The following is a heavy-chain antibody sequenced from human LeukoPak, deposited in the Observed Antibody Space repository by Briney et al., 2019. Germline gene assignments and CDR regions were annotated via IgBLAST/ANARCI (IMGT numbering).Heavy chain of an antibody. V-gene: IGHV4-59*01. D-gene: IGHD6-13*01. CDR3: ARVTGYMTEDYFDY. CDR2: IYYSGST. Sequence: SETLSLTCTVSGGSINSYYWSWIRQPPGKGLEWIGYIYYSGSTNYKPSLKSRVTISVDTSKNQFSLRLSSVTAADTAVYYCARVTGYMTEDYFDYWGQGTLITVSS. CDR1: GGSINSYY. J-gene: IGHJ4*02.